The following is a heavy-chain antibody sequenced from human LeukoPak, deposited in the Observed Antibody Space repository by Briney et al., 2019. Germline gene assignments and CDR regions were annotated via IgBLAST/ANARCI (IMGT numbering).Heavy chain of an antibody. Sequence: GGSLRLSCTASGFTFGDYAMSWVRQAPGKGLEWVGFIRSKAYGGTTEYAASVKGRFTISRDDSKSIAYQQMNSLKTEDTAVYYCTRDHDSSGWLAYWGQGTLVTVSS. D-gene: IGHD6-19*01. CDR1: GFTFGDYA. V-gene: IGHV3-49*04. J-gene: IGHJ4*02. CDR2: IRSKAYGGTT. CDR3: TRDHDSSGWLAY.